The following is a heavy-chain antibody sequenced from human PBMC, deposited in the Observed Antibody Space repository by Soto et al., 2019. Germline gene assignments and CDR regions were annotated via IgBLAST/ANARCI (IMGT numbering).Heavy chain of an antibody. CDR3: AKTSIAARPRWFDP. J-gene: IGHJ5*02. CDR2: TYYRSKWYN. D-gene: IGHD6-6*01. V-gene: IGHV6-1*01. CDR1: GDSVSSNSAA. Sequence: SQTLSLTCAISGDSVSSNSAAWNWIRQSPSRGLEWLGRTYYRSKWYNDYAVSVKSRITINPDTSKNQFSLQLNSVTPEDTAVYYCAKTSIAARPRWFDPWGQGPLVPVSP.